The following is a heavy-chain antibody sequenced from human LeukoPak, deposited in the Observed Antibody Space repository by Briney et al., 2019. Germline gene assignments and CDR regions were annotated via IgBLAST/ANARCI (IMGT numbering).Heavy chain of an antibody. Sequence: GGSLRLSCAASGFTVSNNYMTWVRQAPGKGLEWVSLIYSGGSTYYADSVKGRFTISRDNSKNTVYLQMNSLRAEDTAVYYCAKDSSLSLISGYYFDYWGQGTLVTVSS. D-gene: IGHD1-14*01. J-gene: IGHJ4*02. CDR3: AKDSSLSLISGYYFDY. V-gene: IGHV3-66*01. CDR1: GFTVSNNY. CDR2: IYSGGST.